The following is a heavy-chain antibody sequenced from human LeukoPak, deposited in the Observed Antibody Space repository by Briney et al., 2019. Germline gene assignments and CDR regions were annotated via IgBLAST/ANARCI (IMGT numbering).Heavy chain of an antibody. Sequence: PSETLSLTCTVSGGSISSYYWSWIRQPAGKGLEWIGRIYTSGSTNYNPSLKNRVTMSVDTSKNQFSLKLTSVTAADTAVYYCAARLTAAGSFDPWGQGTLVTVSS. CDR1: GGSISSYY. J-gene: IGHJ5*02. CDR3: AARLTAAGSFDP. V-gene: IGHV4-4*07. D-gene: IGHD6-13*01. CDR2: IYTSGST.